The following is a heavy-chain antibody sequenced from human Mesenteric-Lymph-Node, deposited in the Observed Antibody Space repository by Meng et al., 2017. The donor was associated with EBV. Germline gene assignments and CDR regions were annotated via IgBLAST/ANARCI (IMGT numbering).Heavy chain of an antibody. D-gene: IGHD3-10*01. CDR3: ARENPARGNWFDP. CDR1: GCSVSSTSYY. Sequence: QLQLQESGPGLVKPSETLSLTCTVSGCSVSSTSYYWSWIRQPPGKRLEWIGYVYYSGSTNYNPSLKSRVTISVDTSKNQFSLNLYSVTAADTAVYYCARENPARGNWFDPWGQGALVTVSS. CDR2: VYYSGST. V-gene: IGHV4-61*01. J-gene: IGHJ5*02.